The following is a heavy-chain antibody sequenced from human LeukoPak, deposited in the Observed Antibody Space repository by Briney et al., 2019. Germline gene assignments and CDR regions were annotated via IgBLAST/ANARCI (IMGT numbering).Heavy chain of an antibody. Sequence: SETLSLTCAVYGGSLSNYNWTWIRQPPGKGLEWIGEINHSGRTHYNPSLKSRVTISIDTSKNQFSLKLSSVTAADTAVYYCAIEAIVGAPRGDYWGQGTPVTVSS. V-gene: IGHV4-34*01. D-gene: IGHD1-26*01. CDR3: AIEAIVGAPRGDY. CDR2: INHSGRT. J-gene: IGHJ4*02. CDR1: GGSLSNYN.